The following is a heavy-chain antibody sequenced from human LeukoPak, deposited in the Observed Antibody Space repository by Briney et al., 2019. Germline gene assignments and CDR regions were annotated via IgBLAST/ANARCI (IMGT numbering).Heavy chain of an antibody. CDR3: AKAPATGEGYYFYFMDV. J-gene: IGHJ6*03. D-gene: IGHD7-27*01. Sequence: GGSLRLSCAASGFASGFTFSDYAVSWVRQAPGKGPEWVASVNGRGATTYYADSVRGRFTISRDNSKNTVYLQMISLGADDTAVYFCAKAPATGEGYYFYFMDVWGKGTTVTVSS. CDR2: VNGRGATT. CDR1: GFTFSDYA. V-gene: IGHV3-23*01.